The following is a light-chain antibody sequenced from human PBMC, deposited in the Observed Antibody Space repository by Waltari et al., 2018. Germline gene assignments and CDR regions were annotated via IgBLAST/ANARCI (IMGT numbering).Light chain of an antibody. CDR2: DVN. V-gene: IGLV1-51*01. J-gene: IGLJ2*01. CDR3: GTWDSSLRAVV. Sequence: PISCSGSSSNIGNNYVSWYQHVPGTAPKLLIYDVNERPSGIPDRFAGSKSGTSATLGITGLQTGDEADYYCGTWDSSLRAVVFGGGTKLTVL. CDR1: SSNIGNNY.